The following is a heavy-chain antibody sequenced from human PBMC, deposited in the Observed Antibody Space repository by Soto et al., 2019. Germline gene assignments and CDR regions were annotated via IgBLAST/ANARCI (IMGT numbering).Heavy chain of an antibody. CDR2: IYYSGST. CDR3: ARGYYGSGSINWFDP. J-gene: IGHJ5*02. D-gene: IGHD3-10*01. CDR1: GGSISSSSYY. Sequence: SETLSLTCTVSGGSISSSSYYWGWIRQPPGKGLEWIGSIYYSGSTYYNPSLKSRVTISVDTSKNQFSLKLSSVTAADTAVYYCARGYYGSGSINWFDPWGQGTLVTVSS. V-gene: IGHV4-39*01.